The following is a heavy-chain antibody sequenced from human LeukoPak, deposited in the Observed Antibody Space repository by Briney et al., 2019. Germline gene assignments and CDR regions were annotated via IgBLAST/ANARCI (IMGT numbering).Heavy chain of an antibody. CDR1: GFSFSIYN. CDR2: IKSKTDGGTT. D-gene: IGHD3-3*01. CDR3: TPRLQRTIFGVVIIHDY. Sequence: PGGSLRLSCEASGFSFSIYNMSWVRQAPGKGLEWVGRIKSKTDGGTTDYAAPVKGRFTISRDDSKNTLYLQMNSLKTEDTAVYYCTPRLQRTIFGVVIIHDYWGQGTLVTVSS. V-gene: IGHV3-15*01. J-gene: IGHJ4*02.